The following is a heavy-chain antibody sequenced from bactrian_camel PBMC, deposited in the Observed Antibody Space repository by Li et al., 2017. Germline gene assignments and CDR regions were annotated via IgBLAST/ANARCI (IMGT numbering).Heavy chain of an antibody. J-gene: IGHJ4*01. D-gene: IGHD4*01. CDR1: AYAFATYC. CDR2: IDTDGTT. CDR3: AAGRGCDHSDYPYGNF. Sequence: QLVESGGGSVQAGESLTLSCGVPAYAFATYCMAWFRQAPGQQREGVAAIDTDGTTTYRDSVKGRFTISEDSRKNILFLEMTLLKPEDTAMYYCAAGRGCDHSDYPYGNFWGQGTQVTVS. V-gene: IGHV3S53*01.